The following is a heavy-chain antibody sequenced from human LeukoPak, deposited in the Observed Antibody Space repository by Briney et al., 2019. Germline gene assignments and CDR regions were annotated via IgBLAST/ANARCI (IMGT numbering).Heavy chain of an antibody. CDR2: IWYDGSNK. J-gene: IGHJ4*02. D-gene: IGHD6-13*01. Sequence: GRSLRLSCAATGFTFSSYGMHWVRQAPGKGLEWVAVIWYDGSNKYYADSVKGRFTTSRDNSKNTLYLQMNSLRAEDTAVYYCARDPAAAGGPLFDYWGQGTLVTVSS. CDR1: GFTFSSYG. V-gene: IGHV3-33*01. CDR3: ARDPAAAGGPLFDY.